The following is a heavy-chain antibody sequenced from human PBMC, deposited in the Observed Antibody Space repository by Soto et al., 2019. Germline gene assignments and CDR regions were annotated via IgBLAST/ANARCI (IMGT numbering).Heavy chain of an antibody. Sequence: PGESLKISCKTSGYSFTSHWIGWVRQTPGNGLELMGIIYPGDSDTRYSPSFQGQVTISADKSINTAYLQWTCLKASDTAMYYCARTDYNGNSVDYWGQGSLVSVSS. V-gene: IGHV5-51*01. CDR2: IYPGDSDT. CDR1: GYSFTSHW. CDR3: ARTDYNGNSVDY. J-gene: IGHJ4*02. D-gene: IGHD4-4*01.